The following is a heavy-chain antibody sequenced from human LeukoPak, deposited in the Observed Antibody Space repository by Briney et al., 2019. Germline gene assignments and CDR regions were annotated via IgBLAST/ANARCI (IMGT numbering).Heavy chain of an antibody. CDR1: GYSFTTYW. Sequence: HGESLKISCKGSGYSFTTYWIGWVRQMPGEGLEWMGIIYPGDSDTRYSPSFQGQVTLSADESISTAYLQWSSLKASDTAMYYCARHNWSDPSLDYYYGMDVWGQGTTVTVSS. V-gene: IGHV5-51*01. D-gene: IGHD1-20*01. J-gene: IGHJ6*02. CDR3: ARHNWSDPSLDYYYGMDV. CDR2: IYPGDSDT.